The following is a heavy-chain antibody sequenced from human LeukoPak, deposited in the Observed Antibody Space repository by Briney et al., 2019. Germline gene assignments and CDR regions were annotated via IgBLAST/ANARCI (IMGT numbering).Heavy chain of an antibody. CDR1: GFTFSDHW. CDR2: IRQDGREI. CDR3: VSWSSGPPSTNI. V-gene: IGHV3-7*01. J-gene: IGHJ4*02. Sequence: PGGSVRLSCAASGFTFSDHWVSWVRQAPGKGLEWVAHIRQDGREIYHVDSVKGRFTISRDNTKSSLYLQMNSLRAEDTAVYYCVSWSSGPPSTNIWGQGALVIVSS. D-gene: IGHD6-19*01.